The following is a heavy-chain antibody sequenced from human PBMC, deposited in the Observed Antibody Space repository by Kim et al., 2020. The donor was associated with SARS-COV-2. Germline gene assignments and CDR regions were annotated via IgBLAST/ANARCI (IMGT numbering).Heavy chain of an antibody. Sequence: SETLSLTCARNSGSFSVYYWSWIRQSPGKGLEWIGKINQYGDNHYNPSLQNRVTISLDTSRNQFSLQLTSLTAADTAVYYCARRQTVRALEYWGRGTRVTVSS. D-gene: IGHD3-3*01. CDR3: ARRQTVRALEY. J-gene: IGHJ4*02. V-gene: IGHV4-34*01. CDR1: SGSFSVYY. CDR2: INQYGDN.